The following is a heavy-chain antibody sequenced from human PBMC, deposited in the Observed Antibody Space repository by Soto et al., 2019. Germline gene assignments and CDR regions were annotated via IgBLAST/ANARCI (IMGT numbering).Heavy chain of an antibody. CDR2: ISWNGDSI. D-gene: IGHD5-12*01. J-gene: IGHJ4*02. CDR3: AKDTKWDGYDCYFDY. V-gene: IGHV3-9*01. CDR1: GFTFDAYA. Sequence: EVQLVESGGGLVQPGRSLRLSCVVSGFTFDAYAMHWVRQAPGKGLEWVAGISWNGDSIDYADSVKGRFTISRDNARNSLYLQMNSLRTEDTALYYCAKDTKWDGYDCYFDYWGQGTLVTVSS.